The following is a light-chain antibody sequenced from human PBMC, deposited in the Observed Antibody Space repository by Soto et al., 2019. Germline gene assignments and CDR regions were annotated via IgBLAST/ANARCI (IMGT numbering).Light chain of an antibody. CDR3: HHRTNRPRT. CDR2: DAS. CDR1: QTVGTF. Sequence: EIVLTQSPATLSLSPGERATLSCRTSQTVGTFLAWYQQKPAQATRLVIYDASKRATGIPARLSGTRSVTDITLTISNIETKEFAIYYCHHRTNRPRTFRQGTKLKIK. V-gene: IGKV3-11*01. J-gene: IGKJ2*01.